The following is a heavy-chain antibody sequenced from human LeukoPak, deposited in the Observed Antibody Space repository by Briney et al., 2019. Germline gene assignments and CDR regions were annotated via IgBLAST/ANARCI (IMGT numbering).Heavy chain of an antibody. CDR1: GGSTSSYY. CDR2: IYYSGST. J-gene: IGHJ4*02. Sequence: SETLSLTCTVSGGSTSSYYWSWIRQPPGKGLEWIGYIYYSGSTNYNPSLKSRVTISVDTSKNQFSLKLSSVTAADTAVYYCARQRRYFDPLDYWGQGTLVTVSS. CDR3: ARQRRYFDPLDY. D-gene: IGHD3-9*01. V-gene: IGHV4-59*08.